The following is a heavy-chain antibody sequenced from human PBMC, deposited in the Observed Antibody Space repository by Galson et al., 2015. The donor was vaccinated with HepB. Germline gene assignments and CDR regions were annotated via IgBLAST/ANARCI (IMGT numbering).Heavy chain of an antibody. CDR1: GFTFSTYW. V-gene: IGHV3-7*03. CDR3: AREGRDSTGKDY. J-gene: IGHJ4*02. D-gene: IGHD3-10*01. CDR2: INGDGDGK. Sequence: SLRLSCAASGFTFSTYWMCWVRQAPGKGLEWVATINGDGDGKFHVDSVKGRFTISRDNAENSLYLQMNSLAAGDTAIYYCAREGRDSTGKDYWGQGTLVTVSS.